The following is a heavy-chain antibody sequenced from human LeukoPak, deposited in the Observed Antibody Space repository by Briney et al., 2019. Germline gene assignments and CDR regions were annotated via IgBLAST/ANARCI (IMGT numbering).Heavy chain of an antibody. D-gene: IGHD6-19*01. Sequence: PGGSLRLSCAASGFTFSSYAMRWVRQAPGKGLEWVAVISYDGSNKYYADSVKGRFTISRDNSKNTLYLQMNSLRAEDTAVYYCAREAAPYSSGWDRSFDYWGQGTLVTVSS. V-gene: IGHV3-30-3*01. CDR1: GFTFSSYA. J-gene: IGHJ4*02. CDR3: AREAAPYSSGWDRSFDY. CDR2: ISYDGSNK.